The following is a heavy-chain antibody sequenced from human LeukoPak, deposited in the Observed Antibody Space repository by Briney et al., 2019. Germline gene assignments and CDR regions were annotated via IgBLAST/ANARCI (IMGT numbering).Heavy chain of an antibody. Sequence: PSQTLSLTCTVSGGSISSGGYYWRWIRQHPGKGLEWIGYIYYSGSTYYNPSLKSRVTISVDTSKNQFSLKLSSVTAADTAVYYCARAKGRYYYDSSGYRYYFDYWGQGTLVTVSS. V-gene: IGHV4-31*03. J-gene: IGHJ4*02. CDR3: ARAKGRYYYDSSGYRYYFDY. CDR2: IYYSGST. D-gene: IGHD3-22*01. CDR1: GGSISSGGYY.